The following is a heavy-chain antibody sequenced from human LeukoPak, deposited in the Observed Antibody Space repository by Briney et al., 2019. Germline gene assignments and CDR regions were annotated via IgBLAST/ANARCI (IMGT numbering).Heavy chain of an antibody. CDR1: GFTFSTYW. D-gene: IGHD5/OR15-5a*01. CDR3: ARENLNLNLYDLAAKVAYYFDS. J-gene: IGHJ4*03. Sequence: GGSLRLSCAASGFTFSTYWMSWVRQAPGKGLEWVANINEDGSQKYYVDSVKGRFAISRDNAENSLWLQMNSLRVEDTAVYYCARENLNLNLYDLAAKVAYYFDSWGQGTTVTVSS. V-gene: IGHV3-7*01. CDR2: INEDGSQK.